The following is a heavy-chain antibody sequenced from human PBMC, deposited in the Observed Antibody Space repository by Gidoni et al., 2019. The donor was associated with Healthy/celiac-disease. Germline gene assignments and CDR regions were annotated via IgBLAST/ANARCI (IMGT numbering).Heavy chain of an antibody. V-gene: IGHV1-69*01. CDR1: GGTFSSYA. D-gene: IGHD2-2*01. J-gene: IGHJ6*02. Sequence: QVQLVQSGAEVKKPGSSVKVSCKASGGTFSSYAICWVRQAPGQGLEWMGGIIPIFGTANYAQKFQGRVTITADESTSTAYMELSSLRSEDTAVYYCARDAPPVVPAAHYYYYGMDVWGQGTTVTVSS. CDR3: ARDAPPVVPAAHYYYYGMDV. CDR2: IIPIFGTA.